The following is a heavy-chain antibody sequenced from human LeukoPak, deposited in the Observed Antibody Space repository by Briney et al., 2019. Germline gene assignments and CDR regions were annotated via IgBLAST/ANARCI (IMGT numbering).Heavy chain of an antibody. CDR2: VYYTGST. Sequence: SETLSLTCSVSGGSVSNYYWSWIRQPPGKGLEWIGYVYYTGSTDYNPSLKSRVTMFEDKSKNQFSLRLYSVTVADTAVYYCARHFAYSSSSYFDYWGQGSLVTVSS. D-gene: IGHD6-6*01. V-gene: IGHV4-59*08. CDR1: GGSVSNYY. CDR3: ARHFAYSSSSYFDY. J-gene: IGHJ4*02.